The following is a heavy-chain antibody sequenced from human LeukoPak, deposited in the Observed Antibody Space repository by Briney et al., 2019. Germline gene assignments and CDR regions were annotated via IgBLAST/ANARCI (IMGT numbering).Heavy chain of an antibody. J-gene: IGHJ4*02. Sequence: PSETLSLTCTVSGGSISSSSYYWGWIRQPPGKGLEWIGSIYYSGSTYYNPSLKSRVTISADTSKNQFSLKLSSVTAADTAVYYCARERALRYFDPRGNFDYWGQGTLVTVSS. CDR3: ARERALRYFDPRGNFDY. CDR2: IYYSGST. CDR1: GGSISSSSYY. D-gene: IGHD3-9*01. V-gene: IGHV4-39*07.